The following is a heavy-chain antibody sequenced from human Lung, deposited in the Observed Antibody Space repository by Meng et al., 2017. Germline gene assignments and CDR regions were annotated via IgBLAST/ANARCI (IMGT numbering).Heavy chain of an antibody. Sequence: QPQLQESGPGLVKPSEALSLTCSVPGCSISTSGYYWGWIRQPPGKGLEWIGSIGHSGFTYYTPSVKSRVTVSIDTSKSQFSLKLTSVIAADTAVYFCVRSSAWVRTGFDPWGQGTLVTVSS. CDR3: VRSSAWVRTGFDP. D-gene: IGHD3-22*01. CDR2: IGHSGFT. V-gene: IGHV4-39*01. J-gene: IGHJ5*02. CDR1: GCSISTSGYY.